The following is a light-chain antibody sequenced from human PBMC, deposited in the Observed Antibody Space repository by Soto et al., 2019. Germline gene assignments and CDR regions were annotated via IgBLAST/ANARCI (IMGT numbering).Light chain of an antibody. CDR1: QTISSW. Sequence: TCRASQTISSWLAWYQRRPGQAPKLLIYAASTLQSGVPSRFSGSRSGTEFTLTISGLQSEDFATYFCQQLKTHPFTFGQGTRLEIK. CDR2: AAS. V-gene: IGKV1-9*01. J-gene: IGKJ5*01. CDR3: QQLKTHPFT.